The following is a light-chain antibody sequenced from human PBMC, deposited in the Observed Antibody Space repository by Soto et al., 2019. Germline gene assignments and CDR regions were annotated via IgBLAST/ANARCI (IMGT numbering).Light chain of an antibody. Sequence: QSVLTQPASVSGAPGQSITVSCTGTSSDVGGYEYVSWYQHHPGKAPRLMIYNVSNRPSGVSNRFSGSKSGITASLTISGLQAEDEADYYCSSYSLNSPFVFGTGTKVPVL. CDR1: SSDVGGYEY. J-gene: IGLJ1*01. CDR3: SSYSLNSPFV. V-gene: IGLV2-14*03. CDR2: NVS.